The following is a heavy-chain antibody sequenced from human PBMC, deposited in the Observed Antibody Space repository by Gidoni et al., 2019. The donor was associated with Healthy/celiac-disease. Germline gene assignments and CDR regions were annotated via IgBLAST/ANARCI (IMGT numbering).Heavy chain of an antibody. J-gene: IGHJ4*02. CDR1: GYTFNSYD. CDR2: MNTNSGNT. CDR3: ARGSGWYGTRCDY. V-gene: IGHV1-8*01. Sequence: QVQLVQSGAEVTKPGASVKVSCKASGYTFNSYDINRVRQATGQGLEWLGWMNTNSGNTGYAQKFQGRVTMTRNTSISTAYMELSSLRSEDTAVYYCARGSGWYGTRCDYWGQGTLVTVSS. D-gene: IGHD6-19*01.